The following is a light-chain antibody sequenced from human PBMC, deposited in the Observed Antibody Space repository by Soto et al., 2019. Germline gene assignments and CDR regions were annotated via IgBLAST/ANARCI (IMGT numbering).Light chain of an antibody. CDR3: QSYDSGLSGSL. V-gene: IGLV1-40*01. Sequence: SVLTQPPSVSGAPGQRVTISCTGSSSNIGAGYDVHWYQQLPGTAPKLLIYGNSNRPSGVPDRFSGSKSGTSASLAITGLQTADEADYYCQSYDSGLSGSLFGGGTKVTVL. CDR1: SSNIGAGYD. J-gene: IGLJ2*01. CDR2: GNS.